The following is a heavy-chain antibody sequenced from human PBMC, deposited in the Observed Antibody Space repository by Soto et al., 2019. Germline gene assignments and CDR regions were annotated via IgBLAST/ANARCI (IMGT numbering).Heavy chain of an antibody. CDR1: GYTLTELS. CDR3: ATGFMMVRGVMAPVRAFDI. Sequence: ASVKVSCKVSGYTLTELSMHWVRQAPGKGLEWMGGFDPEDGETIYAQKFQGRVTMAEDTSTDTAYMELSSLRSEDTAVYYCATGFMMVRGVMAPVRAFDIWGQGTMVTVSS. J-gene: IGHJ3*02. CDR2: FDPEDGET. D-gene: IGHD3-10*01. V-gene: IGHV1-24*01.